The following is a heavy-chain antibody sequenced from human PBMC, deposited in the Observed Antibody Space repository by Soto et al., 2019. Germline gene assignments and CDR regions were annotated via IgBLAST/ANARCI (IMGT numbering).Heavy chain of an antibody. J-gene: IGHJ6*02. Sequence: QVQLVQSXAEXKKPGASVKVSCKASGYTFTXXXIXXXRQAPGQGLEWMGWISAYNGNTNYAQKLQXRVTXTTXXXXXXXXXXXXXXXSDDTAVYYCARALTTEHYYGMDVWGQGTTVTVXS. CDR2: ISAYNGNT. V-gene: IGHV1-18*01. D-gene: IGHD4-4*01. CDR3: ARALTTEHYYGMDV. CDR1: GYTFTXXX.